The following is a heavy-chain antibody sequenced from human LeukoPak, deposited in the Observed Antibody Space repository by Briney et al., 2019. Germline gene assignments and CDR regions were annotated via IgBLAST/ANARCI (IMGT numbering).Heavy chain of an antibody. J-gene: IGHJ5*02. CDR2: VSYDGGNK. V-gene: IGHV3-30*18. CDR3: AKIGDFGDYVGTEEGSWFDP. Sequence: PGRSLRLSCAASGFTFSNYGMHWVRQAPGKGLEWVAVVSYDGGNKYYADSVKGRFTISRDNSKNTIYLQMNSLRAEDTAVYYCAKIGDFGDYVGTEEGSWFDPWGQGTLVTVSS. CDR1: GFTFSNYG. D-gene: IGHD4-17*01.